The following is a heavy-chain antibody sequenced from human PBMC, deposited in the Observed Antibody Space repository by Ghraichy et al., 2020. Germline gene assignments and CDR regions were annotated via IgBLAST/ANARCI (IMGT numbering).Heavy chain of an antibody. CDR3: ARHPTHVDIVPAGAFDI. CDR2: IYYSGST. J-gene: IGHJ3*02. Sequence: SETLSLTCTVSGSSISSSSYYWGWIRQPPGKGLEWIGSIYYSGSTYYNPSLKSRVTISVDTSKNQFTLKLSSVTAADTAVYYCARHPTHVDIVPAGAFDIWGQGTMVTVSS. D-gene: IGHD5-12*01. CDR1: GSSISSSSYY. V-gene: IGHV4-39*01.